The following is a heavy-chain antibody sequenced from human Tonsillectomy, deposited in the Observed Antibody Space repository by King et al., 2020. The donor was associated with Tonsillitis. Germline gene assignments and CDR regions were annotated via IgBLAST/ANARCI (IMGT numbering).Heavy chain of an antibody. D-gene: IGHD6-6*01. Sequence: VQLQQWGAGLLKPSETLSLTCAVHGGSFSGYYWTWIRQPPGKGLEWIGEINHSGSTNYNPPLKSRVTISVDTSKSQFSLKLTSVTAADTTVYYCARGRIAARPGAYYYYMDVWGKGTTVTVSS. CDR2: INHSGST. V-gene: IGHV4-34*01. CDR3: ARGRIAARPGAYYYYMDV. J-gene: IGHJ6*03. CDR1: GGSFSGYY.